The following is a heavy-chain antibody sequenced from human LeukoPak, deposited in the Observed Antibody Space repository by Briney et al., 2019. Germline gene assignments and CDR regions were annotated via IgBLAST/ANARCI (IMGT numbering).Heavy chain of an antibody. D-gene: IGHD6-19*01. CDR2: IRYDGSIT. Sequence: GGSLRLSCAASGFTFSSYGMYWVRQAPGKGLEWVAFIRYDGSITHYADSVKGRFTISRDNSKNTLYLQMNSLRPEDTAMYYCAKQWAVAGNRVPTIDYWVQGTLVTVSS. CDR3: AKQWAVAGNRVPTIDY. J-gene: IGHJ4*02. V-gene: IGHV3-30*02. CDR1: GFTFSSYG.